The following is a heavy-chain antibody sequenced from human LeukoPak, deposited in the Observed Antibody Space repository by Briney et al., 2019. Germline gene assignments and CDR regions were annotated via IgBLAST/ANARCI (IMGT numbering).Heavy chain of an antibody. V-gene: IGHV4-59*01. D-gene: IGHD5-24*01. J-gene: IGHJ4*02. CDR1: GGSISSYY. CDR3: ARGRRDGYVY. CDR2: IYYSGST. Sequence: SETLSLTCTVSGGSISSYYWSWIRQPPGKGLEWIGYIYYSGSTNYNPSLKGRVTISVDTSKNQFSLRLSSVTAADTAVYYCARGRRDGYVYWGQGTLVTVSS.